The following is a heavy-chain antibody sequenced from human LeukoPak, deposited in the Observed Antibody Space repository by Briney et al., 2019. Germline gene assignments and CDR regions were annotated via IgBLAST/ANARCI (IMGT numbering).Heavy chain of an antibody. Sequence: GGSLRLSCAASGFTFSSYAMSRVRQAPGKGLEWVSAISGSGGSTYYADSVKGRFTISRDNSKNTLYLQMNSLRAEDTAVYYCAKDLPGGWHHYYYYGMDVWGQGTTVTVSS. CDR1: GFTFSSYA. CDR3: AKDLPGGWHHYYYYGMDV. CDR2: ISGSGGST. D-gene: IGHD2-15*01. J-gene: IGHJ6*02. V-gene: IGHV3-23*01.